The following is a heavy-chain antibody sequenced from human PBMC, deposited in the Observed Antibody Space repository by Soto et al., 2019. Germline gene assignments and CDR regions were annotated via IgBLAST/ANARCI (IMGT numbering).Heavy chain of an antibody. CDR2: ISAYNGNT. J-gene: IGHJ5*02. V-gene: IGHV1-18*04. Sequence: GASVKVSCKASGYTFTSYGISWVRQAPGQRLEWMGWISAYNGNTNYAQKLQGRVTMTTDTSISTAYMELSRLRSDDTAVYYCARGDLGYCSSTSCYTGWFDPWGQGTLVTVSS. CDR3: ARGDLGYCSSTSCYTGWFDP. CDR1: GYTFTSYG. D-gene: IGHD2-2*02.